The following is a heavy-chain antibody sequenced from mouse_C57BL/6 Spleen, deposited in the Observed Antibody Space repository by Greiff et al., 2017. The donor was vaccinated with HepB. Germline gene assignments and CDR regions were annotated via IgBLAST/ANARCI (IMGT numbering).Heavy chain of an antibody. D-gene: IGHD1-1*01. V-gene: IGHV1-54*01. Sequence: QVQLQQSGAELVRPGTSVKVSCKASGYAFTNYLIEWVKQRPGQGLEWIGVINPGSGGTNYNEKFKGKATLTADKSSSTAYMQLSSLTSEDSAVYFCARGGVVDFDYWGQGTTLTVSP. J-gene: IGHJ2*01. CDR1: GYAFTNYL. CDR2: INPGSGGT. CDR3: ARGGVVDFDY.